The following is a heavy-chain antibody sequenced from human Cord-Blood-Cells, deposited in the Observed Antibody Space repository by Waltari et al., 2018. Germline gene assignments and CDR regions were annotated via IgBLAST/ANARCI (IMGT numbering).Heavy chain of an antibody. CDR2: IYYSGST. V-gene: IGHV4-59*01. CDR3: ATGGDGSGSYYAFDI. CDR1: GGSISSYY. D-gene: IGHD3-10*01. J-gene: IGHJ3*02. Sequence: QVQLQESGPGLVKPSETLSLTCTVSGGSISSYYWSWIRQPPGKGLEWIGYIYYSGSTNYHPSLKSRVTISVDTSKNQFSLKLSSVTAADTAVYYCATGGDGSGSYYAFDIWGQGTMVTVSS.